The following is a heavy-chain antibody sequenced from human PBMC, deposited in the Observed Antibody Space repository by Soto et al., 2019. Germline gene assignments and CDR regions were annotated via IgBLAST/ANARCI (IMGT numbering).Heavy chain of an antibody. J-gene: IGHJ6*03. CDR2: ISGSGGYT. D-gene: IGHD2-15*01. Sequence: PGGSLRLSCAASGFTFSRNAMSWVRQAPGKGLEWVSAISGSGGYTYYADSVKGRFTISRDNSKNTLYLQMNSLRAEDTAVYYCAKDRGYCSGGSCPLGDYYYYMDVWGKGTTVTVSS. CDR1: GFTFSRNA. V-gene: IGHV3-23*01. CDR3: AKDRGYCSGGSCPLGDYYYYMDV.